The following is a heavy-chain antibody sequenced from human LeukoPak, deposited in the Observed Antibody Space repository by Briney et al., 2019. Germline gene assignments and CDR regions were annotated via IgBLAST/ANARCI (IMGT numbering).Heavy chain of an antibody. V-gene: IGHV3-23*01. Sequence: PGGSLRLSCAASGFTFSTYAMTWVRQAPGKGLEWVSSISGSGGNTYYADSVKGRFTISRDNSKNTLYLQMNSLRAEATAVYYCAKPGVRYFDWLLYFDQWGQGTLVTVSS. CDR1: GFTFSTYA. CDR3: AKPGVRYFDWLLYFDQ. J-gene: IGHJ4*02. CDR2: ISGSGGNT. D-gene: IGHD3-9*01.